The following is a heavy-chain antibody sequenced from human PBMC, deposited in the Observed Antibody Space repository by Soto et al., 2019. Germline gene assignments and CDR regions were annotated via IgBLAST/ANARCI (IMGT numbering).Heavy chain of an antibody. V-gene: IGHV5-10-1*01. D-gene: IGHD3-10*01. CDR2: IDPSDSYA. J-gene: IGHJ6*02. CDR3: ATRGVTPPSAYYGMDV. CDR1: GYSFTSDW. Sequence: PGESVKISCXGSGYSFTSDWISLVRQMPGKGLEWMGRIDPSDSYANYSPSFQGHVTISADKSISTAYLQWSSLKASDTAMYYCATRGVTPPSAYYGMDVWGQGTTVTVSS.